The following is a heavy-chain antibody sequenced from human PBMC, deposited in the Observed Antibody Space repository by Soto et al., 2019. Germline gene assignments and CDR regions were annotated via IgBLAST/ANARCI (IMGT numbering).Heavy chain of an antibody. V-gene: IGHV5-51*01. Sequence: GESLKISCKGSGYSFTCYWIGWVRQMPGKGLEWMGIIYPGDSDTRYSPSFQGQVTISADKSISTAYLQWSSLKASDTAMYYCARQGGAQTAMGYYYYGMDVWGQGTTVTVSS. D-gene: IGHD5-18*01. CDR1: GYSFTCYW. CDR3: ARQGGAQTAMGYYYYGMDV. J-gene: IGHJ6*02. CDR2: IYPGDSDT.